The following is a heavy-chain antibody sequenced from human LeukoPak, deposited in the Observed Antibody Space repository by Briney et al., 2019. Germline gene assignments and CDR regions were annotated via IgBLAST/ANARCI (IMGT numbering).Heavy chain of an antibody. CDR2: FDPEDGET. CDR3: ATGFLWFGELFHY. V-gene: IGHV1-24*01. CDR1: GYTLTELS. Sequence: ASVKVSCKVSGYTLTELSMHWVRQAPGKRLEWMGGFDPEDGETIYAQKFQGGVTMTEDTSTDTAYMELSSLRSEDTAVYYCATGFLWFGELFHYWGQGTLVTVSS. D-gene: IGHD3-10*01. J-gene: IGHJ4*02.